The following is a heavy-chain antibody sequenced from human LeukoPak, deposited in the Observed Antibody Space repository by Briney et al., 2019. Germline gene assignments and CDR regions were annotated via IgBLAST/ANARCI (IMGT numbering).Heavy chain of an antibody. CDR1: GFIFSSYA. CDR3: AKTRFGELPLDY. CDR2: ISGSGDST. V-gene: IGHV3-23*01. Sequence: GGSLRLSCAASGFIFSSYAMSWVRQAPGKGLEWVSSISGSGDSTYYAVSVKGRFTISRDNSKNTLYLQMNSLRAEDTAVYYCAKTRFGELPLDYWGQGTLVTVSS. D-gene: IGHD3-10*01. J-gene: IGHJ4*02.